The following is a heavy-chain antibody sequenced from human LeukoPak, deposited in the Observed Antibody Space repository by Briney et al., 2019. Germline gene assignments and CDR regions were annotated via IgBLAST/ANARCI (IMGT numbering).Heavy chain of an antibody. D-gene: IGHD6-19*01. CDR3: ARDGWLQKDDAFDI. V-gene: IGHV4-34*01. Sequence: SETLSLTCAVYGGSFSGYYWSWIRQPPGKGLEWIGEINHSGSTNYNPSLKSRVTISVDTSKNQFSLKLSSVTAADTAVYYCARDGWLQKDDAFDIWGQGTMVTVSS. J-gene: IGHJ3*02. CDR1: GGSFSGYY. CDR2: INHSGST.